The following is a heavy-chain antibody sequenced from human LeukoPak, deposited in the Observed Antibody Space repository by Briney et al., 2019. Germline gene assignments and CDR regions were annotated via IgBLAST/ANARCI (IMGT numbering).Heavy chain of an antibody. CDR2: ISAGTGDT. CDR3: ARYGDYAHDY. D-gene: IGHD4-17*01. J-gene: IGHJ4*02. Sequence: GASVKVSCKASGYTFTNYAIHWVRQAPGQRLEWMGWISAGTGDTKYSQNFQGRVTITRDTSASTVYMELSSLRSEDTAVYYCARYGDYAHDYWGQGTLVSVSS. V-gene: IGHV1-3*01. CDR1: GYTFTNYA.